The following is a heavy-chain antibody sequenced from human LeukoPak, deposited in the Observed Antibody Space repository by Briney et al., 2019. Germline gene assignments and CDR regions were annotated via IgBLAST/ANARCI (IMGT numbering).Heavy chain of an antibody. Sequence: KPGGSLRLSCATSGFTFSDAWMSWVRQAPGKGLEWVGRIQRKTDGGPTDYAAPVKGRFTISRDDSKNTLYLQMNSLKAGDTAVYYCTTDRGALTNWGPGTLVTVSS. CDR2: IQRKTDGGPT. J-gene: IGHJ4*02. CDR3: TTDRGALTN. V-gene: IGHV3-15*01. CDR1: GFTFSDAW. D-gene: IGHD3-10*01.